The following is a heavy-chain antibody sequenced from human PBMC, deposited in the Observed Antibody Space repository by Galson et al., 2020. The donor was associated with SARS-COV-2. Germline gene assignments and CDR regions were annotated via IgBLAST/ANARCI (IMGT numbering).Heavy chain of an antibody. CDR2: ISPSGTT. D-gene: IGHD3-10*01. Sequence: SETLSLTSPVSGGYFTSYFWTWIRQPPGEGLAYKGYISPSGTTYYNPSLKSRLTILEDTSKRQFSLRLSSMTAADTAVYYCARLCYYGSGSFLVGFDGWGKGSTVGVSA. J-gene: IGHJ3*01. V-gene: IGHV4-59*01. CDR3: ARLCYYGSGSFLVGFDG. CDR1: GGYFTSYF.